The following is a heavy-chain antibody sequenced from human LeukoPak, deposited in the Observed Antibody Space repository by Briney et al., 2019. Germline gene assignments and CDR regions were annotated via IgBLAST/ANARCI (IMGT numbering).Heavy chain of an antibody. CDR1: GGSISSSSYY. J-gene: IGHJ6*03. CDR3: ARTPPFGFWRVRGALDV. D-gene: IGHD3-3*01. V-gene: IGHV4-61*05. CDR2: IYYSGST. Sequence: PSETLSLTCTVSGGSISSSSYYWGWIRQPPGKGLEWIGYIYYSGSTNYNPSLRSRVTISVDTSKSQFSLKLSSVTAADTAVYYCARTPPFGFWRVRGALDVWGKGTTVTV.